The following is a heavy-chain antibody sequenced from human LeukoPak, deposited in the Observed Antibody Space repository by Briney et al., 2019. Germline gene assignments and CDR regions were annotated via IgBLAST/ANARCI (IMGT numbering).Heavy chain of an antibody. CDR3: AKVEDIVVVPAVSGFDP. Sequence: ALRLSCAASGFTFSSYAMHWVRQAPGKGLEWVAVISYDGSNKYYADSVKGRFTISRDNSKNTLYLQMNSLRAEDTAVYYCAKVEDIVVVPAVSGFDPWGQGTLVTVSS. CDR2: ISYDGSNK. CDR1: GFTFSSYA. D-gene: IGHD2-2*01. V-gene: IGHV3-30-3*01. J-gene: IGHJ5*02.